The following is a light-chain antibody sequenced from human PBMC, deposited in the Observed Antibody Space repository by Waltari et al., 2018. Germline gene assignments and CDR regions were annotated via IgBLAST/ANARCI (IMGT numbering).Light chain of an antibody. J-gene: IGKJ4*01. Sequence: QSAILSGRASQTINNNFLVWYQQKPGQAPRLIIHGASSRATGFPDRFSGSGSGTDFTFTISSLKPEDSAVDYCQQYDGSVLTFGGGTKVEI. CDR3: QQYDGSVLT. V-gene: IGKV3-20*01. CDR2: GAS. CDR1: QTINNNF.